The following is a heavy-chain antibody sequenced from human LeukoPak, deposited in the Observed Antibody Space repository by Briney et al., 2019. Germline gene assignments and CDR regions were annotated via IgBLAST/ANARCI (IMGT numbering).Heavy chain of an antibody. D-gene: IGHD6-19*01. CDR3: AKDAVAGTRYYFDS. Sequence: GGSLRLSCVASGFTFSSYAMSWVRQAPGKGLEWVSTIRGSAASTYYADSAKGRFTISRDNSKNTLYLQVNSLRGEDTAIYYCAKDAVAGTRYYFDSWGQGALVTVSS. J-gene: IGHJ4*02. CDR2: IRGSAAST. V-gene: IGHV3-23*01. CDR1: GFTFSSYA.